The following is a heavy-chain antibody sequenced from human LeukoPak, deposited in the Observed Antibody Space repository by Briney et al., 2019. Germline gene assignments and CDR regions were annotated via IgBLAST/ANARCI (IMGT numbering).Heavy chain of an antibody. V-gene: IGHV3-30*01. CDR2: ISSDGSNK. J-gene: IGHJ4*02. CDR1: GFTFSSFA. CDR3: ARDRPVGVPIAISYDLDS. Sequence: GGSLRLSCAASGFTFSSFAIHWVRQAPGKGLEWVAVISSDGSNKFYADSVRGRFTISGDNSKNTLNLQMNSLRPEDTAVYYCARDRPVGVPIAISYDLDSWGQGILVSVSS. D-gene: IGHD2-2*02.